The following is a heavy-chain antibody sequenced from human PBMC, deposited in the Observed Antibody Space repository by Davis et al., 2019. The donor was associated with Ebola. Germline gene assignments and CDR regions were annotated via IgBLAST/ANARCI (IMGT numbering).Heavy chain of an antibody. CDR3: AKVLIAEYFDWSHVGFDP. Sequence: PGGSLRLSCAASGFTFSSYGMHWVRQAPGKGLEWVAVISYDGSNKYYADSVKGRFTISRDNSKNTLYLQMNSLRAEDTAVYYCAKVLIAEYFDWSHVGFDPWGQGTLVTVSS. D-gene: IGHD3-9*01. CDR2: ISYDGSNK. V-gene: IGHV3-30*18. CDR1: GFTFSSYG. J-gene: IGHJ5*02.